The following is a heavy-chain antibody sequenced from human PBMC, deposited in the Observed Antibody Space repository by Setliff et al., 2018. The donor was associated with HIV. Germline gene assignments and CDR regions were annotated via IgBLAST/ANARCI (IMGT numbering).Heavy chain of an antibody. V-gene: IGHV4-38-2*01. CDR1: GYSISSGYY. D-gene: IGHD5-12*01. J-gene: IGHJ4*02. Sequence: SETLSLTCAVSGYSISSGYYWGWIRQPPGKGLEWMGSIYHSGSTYYTPSLNSRVTISVDTSKNQVSLKLSSVTAADTAVYYCARSPGVATITIFDYWGQGTLVTVSS. CDR3: ARSPGVATITIFDY. CDR2: IYHSGST.